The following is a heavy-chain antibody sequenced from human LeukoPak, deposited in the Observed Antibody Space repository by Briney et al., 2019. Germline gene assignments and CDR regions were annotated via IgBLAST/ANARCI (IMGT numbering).Heavy chain of an antibody. CDR1: GFTFSSYG. CDR3: AHTLGATASVDY. J-gene: IGHJ4*02. V-gene: IGHV3-30*03. Sequence: GGSLRLSCAASGFTFSSYGMHWVRQAPGKGLEWVAVISYDGSNKYYADSVKGRFTISRDNSKNTLYPQMNSLRAEDTAVYYCAHTLGATASVDYWGQGTLVTVSS. D-gene: IGHD1-26*01. CDR2: ISYDGSNK.